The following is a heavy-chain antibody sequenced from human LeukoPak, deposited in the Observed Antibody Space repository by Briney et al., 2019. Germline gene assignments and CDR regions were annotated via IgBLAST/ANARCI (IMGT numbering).Heavy chain of an antibody. CDR3: ARGYDYGDYVGDFDY. J-gene: IGHJ4*02. V-gene: IGHV1-18*01. Sequence: ASVKVSCKASGYTFTSYPTSWVRQAPGQGLEWMGWITTYNGNTKYAQKLQGRVTMTTDTSTCTVYMDLRGLRSDDTAVYYCARGYDYGDYVGDFDYWGQGTLVTVSS. CDR2: ITTYNGNT. CDR1: GYTFTSYP. D-gene: IGHD4-17*01.